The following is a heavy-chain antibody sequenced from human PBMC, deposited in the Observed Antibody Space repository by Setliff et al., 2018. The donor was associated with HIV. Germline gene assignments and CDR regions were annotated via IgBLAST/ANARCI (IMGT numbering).Heavy chain of an antibody. CDR1: GGSFSGYY. Sequence: PSETLSLTCAVYGGSFSGYYWSWIRQPPGKGLEWIGHAHYSGSNKNNPSLRSRISMAVDTSKNQVSLKLSSVTAADTAVYYCARVGYNDDSGYPYNWFDPWGQGTLVTVSS. CDR3: ARVGYNDDSGYPYNWFDP. D-gene: IGHD3-22*01. V-gene: IGHV4-34*11. CDR2: AHYSGSN. J-gene: IGHJ5*02.